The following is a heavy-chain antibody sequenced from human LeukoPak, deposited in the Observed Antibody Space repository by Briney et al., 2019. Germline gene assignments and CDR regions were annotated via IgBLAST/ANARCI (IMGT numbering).Heavy chain of an antibody. Sequence: SGTLSLTCAVSGGSISSSNWWSWVRQPPGKGLEWIGEINHSGATKYNPSLKSRLTISVDPSKNQFSLKLKSVTAADTAVYYCARGSPKHDSWGQGTLVTVSS. V-gene: IGHV4-4*02. J-gene: IGHJ5*01. CDR1: GGSISSSNW. CDR2: INHSGAT. CDR3: ARGSPKHDS.